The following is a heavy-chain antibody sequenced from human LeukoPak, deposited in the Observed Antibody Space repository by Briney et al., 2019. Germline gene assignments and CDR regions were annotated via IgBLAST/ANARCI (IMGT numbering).Heavy chain of an antibody. Sequence: SETLSLTCTVSGGSISSYYWSWIRQPPGKGLEWIGYIYYSGSTNYNPSLKSRVTISVDTSKNQFSLKLSSVTAADTAVYYCARELATMQAFDIWGQGTMVTVSS. J-gene: IGHJ3*02. V-gene: IGHV4-59*01. CDR2: IYYSGST. CDR3: ARELATMQAFDI. CDR1: GGSISSYY. D-gene: IGHD5-12*01.